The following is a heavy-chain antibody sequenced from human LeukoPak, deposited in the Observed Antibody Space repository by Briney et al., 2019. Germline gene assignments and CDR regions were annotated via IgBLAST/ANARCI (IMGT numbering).Heavy chain of an antibody. J-gene: IGHJ6*02. CDR2: IYSGGST. V-gene: IGHV3-66*01. D-gene: IGHD3-22*01. Sequence: GWSLRLSCAASGFTFRNASMSWVRQAPGKGLEWVSVIYSGGSTYYADSVKGRFTISRDNSKNTLYLQMNSLRAEDTAVYYCARDRYYDSSGYYHYYYYYGMDVWGQGTTVTVSS. CDR3: ARDRYYDSSGYYHYYYYYGMDV. CDR1: GFTFRNAS.